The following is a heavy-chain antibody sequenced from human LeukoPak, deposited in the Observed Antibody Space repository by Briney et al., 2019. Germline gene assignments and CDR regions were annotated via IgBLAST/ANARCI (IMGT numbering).Heavy chain of an antibody. CDR2: IRYDGSNK. D-gene: IGHD4-17*01. Sequence: PGGSLRLSCAASGFTFSSYGMHWVRQAPGKGLEWVAFIRYDGSNKYYADSVKGRFTISRDNSKNTLYLQMNSLRAEDTAVYYCAKGYCGDYEGYFDYWGQGTLVTVSS. CDR1: GFTFSSYG. V-gene: IGHV3-30*02. CDR3: AKGYCGDYEGYFDY. J-gene: IGHJ4*02.